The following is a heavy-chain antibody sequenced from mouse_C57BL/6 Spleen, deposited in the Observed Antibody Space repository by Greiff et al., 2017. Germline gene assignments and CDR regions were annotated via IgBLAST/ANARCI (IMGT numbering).Heavy chain of an antibody. Sequence: VQLQQPGAELVKPGASVKLSCKASGYTFTSYWMQWVKQRPGQGLEWIGEIDPSDSYTNYNQKFKGKATMPVDTSSSTAYMQLSSLTSEDSAVYYCARRAMDDWGQGTSVTVST. V-gene: IGHV1-50*01. CDR1: GYTFTSYW. CDR2: IDPSDSYT. CDR3: ARRAMDD. J-gene: IGHJ4*01.